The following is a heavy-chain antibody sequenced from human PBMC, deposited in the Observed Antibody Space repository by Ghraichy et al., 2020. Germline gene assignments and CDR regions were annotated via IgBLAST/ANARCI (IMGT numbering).Heavy chain of an antibody. V-gene: IGHV4-31*03. CDR2: IYYSGST. CDR3: ARGGRIVVVTALRD. Sequence: SETLSLTCTVSGGSISSGGYYWSWIRQHPGKGLEWIGYIYYSGSTYYNPSLKSRVTISVDTSKNQFSLKLSSVTAADTAVYYCARGGRIVVVTALRDWGQGTLVTVSS. CDR1: GGSISSGGYY. J-gene: IGHJ4*02. D-gene: IGHD2-21*02.